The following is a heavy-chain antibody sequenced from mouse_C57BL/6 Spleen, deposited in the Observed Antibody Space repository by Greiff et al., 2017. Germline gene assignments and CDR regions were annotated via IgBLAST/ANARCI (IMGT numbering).Heavy chain of an antibody. CDR2: ISSGGDYI. CDR1: GFTFSSYA. V-gene: IGHV5-9-1*02. J-gene: IGHJ4*01. CDR3: TRVSLLRSYYYAMDY. Sequence: EVKLVESGEGLVKPGGSLKLSCAASGFTFSSYAMSWVRQTPEKRLEWVAYISSGGDYIYYADTVKGRFTISRDNARNTLYLQMSSLKSEDTAMYYCTRVSLLRSYYYAMDYWGQGTSATVSS. D-gene: IGHD1-1*01.